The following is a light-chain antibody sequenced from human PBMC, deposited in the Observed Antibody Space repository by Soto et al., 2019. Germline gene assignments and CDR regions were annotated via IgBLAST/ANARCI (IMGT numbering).Light chain of an antibody. CDR1: KLGDRF. CDR3: QACDSGTGVV. Sequence: YELTQPPSVSVSPGQTASIPCSGDKLGDRFACWYQQKPGQSPVMVIYQDTKRPSGIPERFSGSNSGNTATLTISGTQAMDEADYYCQACDSGTGVVFGGGTKLTVL. J-gene: IGLJ2*01. V-gene: IGLV3-1*01. CDR2: QDT.